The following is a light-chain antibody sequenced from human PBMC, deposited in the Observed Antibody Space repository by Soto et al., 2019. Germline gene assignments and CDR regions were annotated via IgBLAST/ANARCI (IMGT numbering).Light chain of an antibody. CDR2: AAS. J-gene: IGKJ4*01. CDR3: QQAHSFPLT. Sequence: DIQMTQSPSSVSASVGDTVTITCRASQDISSWLAWFQQKPGRAPKLLLYAASSLQSGVPSRFSGSGSGSDFTLTIISLQPEDFATYYCQQAHSFPLTFGGGTKVEIK. CDR1: QDISSW. V-gene: IGKV1-12*01.